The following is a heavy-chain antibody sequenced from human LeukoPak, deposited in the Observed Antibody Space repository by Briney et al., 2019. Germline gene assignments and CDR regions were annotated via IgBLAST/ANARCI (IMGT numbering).Heavy chain of an antibody. CDR1: GFTLSSYS. D-gene: IGHD2-15*01. CDR2: ISDSGGST. Sequence: GGSLRLSCAASGFTLSSYSMNWVRQAPGKGLEYVSAISDSGGSTYYADSVKGRFTISRDNSKNTLYLQMSSLRAEDTAVYFCVRGYSFGPYGMDVWGQGTTVTVSS. J-gene: IGHJ6*02. CDR3: VRGYSFGPYGMDV. V-gene: IGHV3-64D*09.